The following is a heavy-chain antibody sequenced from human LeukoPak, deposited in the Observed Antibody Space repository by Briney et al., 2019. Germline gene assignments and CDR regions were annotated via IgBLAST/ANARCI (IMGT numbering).Heavy chain of an antibody. CDR3: ARNKWLQLRSLDY. Sequence: SQTLSLTCTVSGGSISSGGYYWSWIRQHPGKGLEWIGYIYYSGSTYYNPSLKSRVTISVDTSKNQFSLKLSSVTAADTAVYYCARNKWLQLRSLDYWGQGTLVTVSS. V-gene: IGHV4-31*03. CDR1: GGSISSGGYY. D-gene: IGHD5-24*01. J-gene: IGHJ4*02. CDR2: IYYSGST.